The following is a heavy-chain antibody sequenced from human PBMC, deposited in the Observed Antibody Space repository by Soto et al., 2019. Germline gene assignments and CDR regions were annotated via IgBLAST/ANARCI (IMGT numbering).Heavy chain of an antibody. J-gene: IGHJ5*02. CDR3: ARDFKQRSHWRWFDT. V-gene: IGHV4-31*02. CDR1: GGSISSGGYY. D-gene: IGHD6-25*01. CDR2: IYYSGST. Sequence: PSETLSLTCTVSGGSISSGGYYWSWIRQHPGKGLEWIGYIYYSGSTYYNPSLKSRVTISVDTSKNQFSLKLSSVTAADTAVYYCARDFKQRSHWRWFDTWGQGTLVTVSS.